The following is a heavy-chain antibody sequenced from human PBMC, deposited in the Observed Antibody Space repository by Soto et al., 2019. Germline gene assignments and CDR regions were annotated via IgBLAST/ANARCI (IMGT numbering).Heavy chain of an antibody. CDR3: ARDRAGWSGLDYYYYYMDV. D-gene: IGHD3-3*01. CDR2: IYSGGST. Sequence: GGSLRLSCAASGFTVSSNYMSWVRQAPGKGLEWVSVIYSGGSTYYADSVKGRFTISRDNSENTLYLQMNSLRAEDTAVYYCARDRAGWSGLDYYYYYMDVWGKGTQVTVSS. J-gene: IGHJ6*03. V-gene: IGHV3-66*01. CDR1: GFTVSSNY.